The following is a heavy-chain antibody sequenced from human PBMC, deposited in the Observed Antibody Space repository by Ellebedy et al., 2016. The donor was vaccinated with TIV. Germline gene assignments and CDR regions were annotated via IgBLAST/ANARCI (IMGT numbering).Heavy chain of an antibody. V-gene: IGHV3-74*01. CDR2: IDDDGSNT. Sequence: PGGSLRLSCAASGFTFSRYWMHWVRQVPGKGLEWVSRIDDDGSNTSYGDSVKGRFTISRDNAKNSLYLQMNSLRAEDTAVYYCASPPGVVALWGQGTLVTVSS. J-gene: IGHJ4*02. D-gene: IGHD3-10*01. CDR3: ASPPGVVAL. CDR1: GFTFSRYW.